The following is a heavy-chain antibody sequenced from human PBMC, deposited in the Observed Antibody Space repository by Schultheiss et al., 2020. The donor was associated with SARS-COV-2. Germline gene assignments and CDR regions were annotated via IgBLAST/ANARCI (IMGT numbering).Heavy chain of an antibody. D-gene: IGHD3-3*01. CDR3: ARDTPLYDFWSGYYVSSYYYYYMDV. CDR1: GFTFSSYS. V-gene: IGHV3-48*04. J-gene: IGHJ6*03. CDR2: ISSSSSTI. Sequence: GGSLRLSCAASGFTFSSYSMNWVRQAPGKGLEWVSSISSSSSTIYYADSVKGRFTISRDNAKNSLYLQMNSLRAEDTAVYYCARDTPLYDFWSGYYVSSYYYYYMDVWGKGTTVTVSS.